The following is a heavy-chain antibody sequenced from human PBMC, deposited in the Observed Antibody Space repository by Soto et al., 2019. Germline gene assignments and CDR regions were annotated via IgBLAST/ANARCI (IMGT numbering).Heavy chain of an antibody. V-gene: IGHV2-5*02. CDR1: GFSLTTSGVG. CDR3: AHRVLRTVFGLVTTTAIYFDF. CDR2: IYWDDDK. Sequence: QITLNESGPTVVRPTETLTLTCRFSGFSLTTSGVGVGWIRQSPGKAPEWLALIYWDDDKRYSASLKSRLTNTKDTSKNQVVLTVSDLDPTDTATYSCAHRVLRTVFGLVTTTAIYFDFWGQGTPVAVSS. D-gene: IGHD3-3*01. J-gene: IGHJ4*02.